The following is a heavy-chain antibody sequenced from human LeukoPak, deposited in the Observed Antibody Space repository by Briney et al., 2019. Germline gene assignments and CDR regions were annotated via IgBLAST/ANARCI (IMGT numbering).Heavy chain of an antibody. CDR1: GFTVSSYT. J-gene: IGHJ4*02. CDR2: ISRSGGNT. D-gene: IGHD4-11*01. Sequence: GGSLRLSCAVSGFTVSSYTMHWVRQAPGKGLEWVAAISRSGGNTYYGDSVKGRFTISRDSSKNTLHLQMDSLRAEDTAVYYCAKDWPVSGDHYSPFDYWGQGTLDTVSS. V-gene: IGHV3-23*01. CDR3: AKDWPVSGDHYSPFDY.